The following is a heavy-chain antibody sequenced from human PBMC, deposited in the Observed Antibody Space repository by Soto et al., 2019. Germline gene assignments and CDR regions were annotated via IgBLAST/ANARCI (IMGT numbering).Heavy chain of an antibody. Sequence: NPSETLSLTCTVSGGSISSYYWSWIRQPPGKGLEWIGYIYYSGSTNYDPSLKSRVTISVDTSKNQFSLKLSSVTAADTAVYYCARGGIAAAGYYYYYYMDVWVKGTTVTVSS. V-gene: IGHV4-59*08. CDR1: GGSISSYY. CDR3: ARGGIAAAGYYYYYYMDV. J-gene: IGHJ6*03. CDR2: IYYSGST. D-gene: IGHD6-13*01.